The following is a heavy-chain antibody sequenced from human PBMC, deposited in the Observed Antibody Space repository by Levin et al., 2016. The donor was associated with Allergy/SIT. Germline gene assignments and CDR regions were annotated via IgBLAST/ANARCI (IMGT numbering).Heavy chain of an antibody. CDR3: AKGRPGGYNVWWFDP. D-gene: IGHD5-24*01. Sequence: SETLSLTCAVYGGSLTNYCWSWIRQPPGKGLEWIGEVVHTGRTDYNPSLKSRVAISIDTSKNQFSLILKSVTAADTALYYCAKGRPGGYNVWWFDPWGQGTPVTVSS. CDR2: VVHTGRT. J-gene: IGHJ5*02. CDR1: GGSLTNYC. V-gene: IGHV4-34*01.